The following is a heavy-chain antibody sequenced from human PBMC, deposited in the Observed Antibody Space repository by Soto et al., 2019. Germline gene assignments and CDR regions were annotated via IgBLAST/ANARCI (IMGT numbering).Heavy chain of an antibody. CDR1: GYTYTESY. D-gene: IGHD3-16*01. CDR2: INPKNGAT. V-gene: IGHV1-2*02. CDR3: ARDFFFSSDPCHQNLYSF. Sequence: ASVKVSCKDSGYTYTESYLTWVRQAPGQGLEWLGWINPKNGATRYAQKFQGRVIMTRDTSISTAYMELGSLSSDDTAVYYCARDFFFSSDPCHQNLYSFRGQGSQVTGSS. J-gene: IGHJ4*02.